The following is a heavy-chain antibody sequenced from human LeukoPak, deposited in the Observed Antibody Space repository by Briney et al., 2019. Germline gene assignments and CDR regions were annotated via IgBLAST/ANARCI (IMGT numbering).Heavy chain of an antibody. V-gene: IGHV4-34*01. D-gene: IGHD3-9*01. CDR2: INHSGST. CDR3: ARALEDILTGSYSFDY. CDR1: GGSFSGYY. J-gene: IGHJ4*02. Sequence: SETLSLTCAVYGGSFSGYYWSWIRQPLGKGLEWIGEINHSGSTNYNPSLKSRVTISVDTSKNQFSLKLSSVTAADTAVYYCARALEDILTGSYSFDYWGQGTLVTVSS.